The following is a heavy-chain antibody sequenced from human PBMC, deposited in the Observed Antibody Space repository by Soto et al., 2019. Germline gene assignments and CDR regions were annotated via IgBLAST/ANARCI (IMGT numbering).Heavy chain of an antibody. Sequence: EVPLLESGGGLVQPGGSLRLSCAASGFTFSSYAMRWVRQAPVKGLEWVSAISGSGDSTYYADSVKGRFTISRDNSKNTLYLQMNSLRAEDTAVYYCERRGSGSYYDYWGQGTLVTVSS. CDR1: GFTFSSYA. V-gene: IGHV3-23*01. D-gene: IGHD1-26*01. J-gene: IGHJ4*02. CDR2: ISGSGDST. CDR3: ERRGSGSYYDY.